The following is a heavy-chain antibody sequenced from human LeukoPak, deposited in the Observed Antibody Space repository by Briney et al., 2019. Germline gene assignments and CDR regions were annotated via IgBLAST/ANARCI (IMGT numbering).Heavy chain of an antibody. CDR2: ISGSGENT. Sequence: GGSLRLSCAASGFTFSSYAMSWVRQAPGKGLEWVSGISGSGENTYYADSVKGRFTISRDNSKNTLYLQMNSLRAEDTAVYYCAKVAVQGPLDYWGQGTLVTVSS. V-gene: IGHV3-23*01. CDR3: AKVAVQGPLDY. CDR1: GFTFSSYA. J-gene: IGHJ4*02.